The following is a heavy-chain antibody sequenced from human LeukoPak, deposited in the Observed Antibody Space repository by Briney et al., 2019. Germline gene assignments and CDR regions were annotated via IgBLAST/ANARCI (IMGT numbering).Heavy chain of an antibody. Sequence: GGSLRLSCAASGFTFSSYSMTWVRQTPGKGLEWVSGISDSGDSTYYADSVKGRFTISRDNSRNTLYLEMNSLRAEDPAVYYCTKWSGFGNDWGQGTLVTVSS. CDR2: ISDSGDST. D-gene: IGHD3-10*01. CDR3: TKWSGFGND. J-gene: IGHJ4*02. CDR1: GFTFSSYS. V-gene: IGHV3-23*01.